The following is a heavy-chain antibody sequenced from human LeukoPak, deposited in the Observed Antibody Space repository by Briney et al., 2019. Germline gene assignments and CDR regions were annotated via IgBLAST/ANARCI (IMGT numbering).Heavy chain of an antibody. Sequence: PGGSLRLSCAASGFTFSSFDMHWVRQPTGQGLGWVSTIGTASDTYYPGSVEGRFTLSRDNAKNSLYLQMNSLTAGDTAVYYCARGPPRGKYYYMDVWGKGTMVTVSS. CDR2: IGTASDT. CDR3: ARGPPRGKYYYMDV. CDR1: GFTFSSFD. D-gene: IGHD1-1*01. V-gene: IGHV3-13*01. J-gene: IGHJ6*03.